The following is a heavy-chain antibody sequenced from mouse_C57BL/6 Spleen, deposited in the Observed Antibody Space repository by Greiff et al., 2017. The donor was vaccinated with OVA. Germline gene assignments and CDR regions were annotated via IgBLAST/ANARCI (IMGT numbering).Heavy chain of an antibody. D-gene: IGHD2-3*01. J-gene: IGHJ4*01. Sequence: QVQLKQPGAELVKPGASVKVSCKASGYTFTSYWMHWVKQRPGQGLEWIGRIHPSDSDTNYNQKFKGKATLTVDKSSSTAYMQLSSLTSEDSAVYYCAITADGPYAMDYWGQGTSVTVSS. CDR1: GYTFTSYW. CDR3: AITADGPYAMDY. V-gene: IGHV1-74*01. CDR2: IHPSDSDT.